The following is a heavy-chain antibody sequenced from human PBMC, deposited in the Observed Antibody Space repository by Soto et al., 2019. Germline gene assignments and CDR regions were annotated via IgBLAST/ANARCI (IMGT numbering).Heavy chain of an antibody. Sequence: SETLSLTCTVSGGSISSYYWSWIRQPPGKGLEWIGYIYYSGSTNYNPSLKSRVTISVDTSKNQFSLKLSSVTAADTAVYYCARTTSYATPEPYYFDYWGQGTLVTVSS. D-gene: IGHD2-2*01. V-gene: IGHV4-59*01. CDR3: ARTTSYATPEPYYFDY. CDR1: GGSISSYY. J-gene: IGHJ4*02. CDR2: IYYSGST.